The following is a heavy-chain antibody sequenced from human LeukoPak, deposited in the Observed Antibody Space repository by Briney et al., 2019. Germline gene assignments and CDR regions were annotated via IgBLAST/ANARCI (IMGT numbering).Heavy chain of an antibody. D-gene: IGHD3-22*01. J-gene: IGHJ4*02. CDR2: IVPTIDTP. CDR1: GGTLNNYG. Sequence: GSSVKVSCKASGGTLNNYGISWLRQAPGQGLEWIGGIVPTIDTPSYAHNFQGGVTITTDESASAAYMELRGLRSDDTAVYYCARDIRDYATTGYYDGRGEFGFWGQGTLVTVSS. V-gene: IGHV1-69*05. CDR3: ARDIRDYATTGYYDGRGEFGF.